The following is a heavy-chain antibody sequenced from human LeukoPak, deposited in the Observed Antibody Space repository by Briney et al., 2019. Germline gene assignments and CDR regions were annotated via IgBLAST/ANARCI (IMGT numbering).Heavy chain of an antibody. V-gene: IGHV4-59*01. J-gene: IGHJ6*03. CDR1: GGSISSYY. CDR2: IYYSGST. Sequence: PSETLSLTCTVSGGSISSYYWSWIRQPPGKGLEWIGYIYYSGSTNYNPSLKSRVTISVDTSKNQFSLKLSSVTAADTAVYYCARRAFARGYSYGTWGDYYYYYMDVWGKGTTVTVSS. CDR3: ARRAFARGYSYGTWGDYYYYYMDV. D-gene: IGHD5-18*01.